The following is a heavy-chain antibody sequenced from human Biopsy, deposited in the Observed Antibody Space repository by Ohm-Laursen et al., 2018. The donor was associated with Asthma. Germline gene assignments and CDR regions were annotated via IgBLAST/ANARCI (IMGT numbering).Heavy chain of an antibody. D-gene: IGHD3-10*01. V-gene: IGHV3-30*03. CDR3: ARDVVWFREVGGMDV. CDR1: GFTLTTYA. Sequence: SLRLSCASFGFTLTTYAIHWVRQAPGKGLEWVAVISYDGSTKYSADSVKGRFIVSRDISKNILSLQMNSLRPEDTAVYYCARDVVWFREVGGMDVWGQGTTVTVSS. CDR2: ISYDGSTK. J-gene: IGHJ6*02.